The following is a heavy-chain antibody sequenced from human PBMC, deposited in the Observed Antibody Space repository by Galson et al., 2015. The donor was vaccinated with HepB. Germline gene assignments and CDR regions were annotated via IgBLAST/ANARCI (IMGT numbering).Heavy chain of an antibody. D-gene: IGHD3-22*01. CDR1: GFTFSSYA. CDR2: ISYDGSNK. Sequence: SLRLSCAASGFTFSSYAMHWVRQAPGKGLEWVAVISYDGSNKYYADSVKGRFTISRDNSKNTLYLQMNSLRAEDTAVYYCARDSLPRMYYYDSSIEGAFDIWGQGTMVTVSS. J-gene: IGHJ3*02. CDR3: ARDSLPRMYYYDSSIEGAFDI. V-gene: IGHV3-30-3*01.